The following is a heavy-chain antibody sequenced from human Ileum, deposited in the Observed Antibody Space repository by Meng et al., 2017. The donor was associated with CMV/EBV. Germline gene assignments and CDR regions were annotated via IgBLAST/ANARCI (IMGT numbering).Heavy chain of an antibody. CDR1: GGSITSGNYY. J-gene: IGHJ4*02. CDR2: IYYSGSP. D-gene: IGHD2-15*01. Sequence: QVQLQESGPGLVQPSQTLSLTGTVAGGSITSGNYYWSWIRQPPGRGLEWIGYIYYSGSPYYKPSLKSRVTISLDTSKNQFSLNLRSVTATDSAVYYCVRQVVAASFDYWGQGALVTVSS. V-gene: IGHV4-30-4*08. CDR3: VRQVVAASFDY.